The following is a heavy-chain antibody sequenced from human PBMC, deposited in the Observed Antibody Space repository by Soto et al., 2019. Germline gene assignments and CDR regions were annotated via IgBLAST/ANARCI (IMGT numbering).Heavy chain of an antibody. CDR3: ARGPYYYDSSGYYPYYFDY. J-gene: IGHJ4*02. V-gene: IGHV4-39*01. CDR2: IYYSGST. CDR1: GGSISSSSYY. Sequence: SETLSLTCTVSGGSISSSSYYWGWIRQPPGKGLEWIGSIYYSGSTYYNPSLKSRVTISVDTSKNQFSLKLSSVTAAGTAVYYCARGPYYYDSSGYYPYYFDYWGQGTLVTVSS. D-gene: IGHD3-22*01.